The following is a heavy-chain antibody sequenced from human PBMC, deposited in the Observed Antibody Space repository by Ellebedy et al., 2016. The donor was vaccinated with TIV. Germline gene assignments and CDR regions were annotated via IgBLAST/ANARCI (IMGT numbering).Heavy chain of an antibody. Sequence: ASVKVSCKASGYTFTSYGISWVRQAPGQGLEWMGWISAYNGNTNYAQKLQGRVTMTTDTSTSTAYMELRSLRSDDTAVYYCARARAPPGSGGSRWGWFDPWGQGTLVTVSS. CDR3: ARARAPPGSGGSRWGWFDP. CDR2: ISAYNGNT. J-gene: IGHJ5*02. D-gene: IGHD2-15*01. CDR1: GYTFTSYG. V-gene: IGHV1-18*01.